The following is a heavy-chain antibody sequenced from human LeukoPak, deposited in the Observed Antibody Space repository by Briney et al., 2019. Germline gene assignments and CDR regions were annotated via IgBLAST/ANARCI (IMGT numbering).Heavy chain of an antibody. CDR1: GYSISSGYY. CDR3: ARDTGYCSSTSCFFGY. J-gene: IGHJ4*02. CDR2: IYHSGST. Sequence: SETLSLTCTVSGYSISSGYYWGWIRQPPGKGLEWIGSIYHSGSTYYNPSLKSRVTISVDTSKNQFSLKLSSVTAADTAVYYCARDTGYCSSTSCFFGYWGQGTLVTVSS. V-gene: IGHV4-38-2*02. D-gene: IGHD2-2*01.